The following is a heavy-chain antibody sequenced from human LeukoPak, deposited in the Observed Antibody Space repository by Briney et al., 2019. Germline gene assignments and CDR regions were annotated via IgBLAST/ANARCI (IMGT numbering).Heavy chain of an antibody. D-gene: IGHD3-22*01. CDR1: GFTFDDYA. CDR3: ARGPYDSSGYYYTSYFQH. J-gene: IGHJ1*01. V-gene: IGHV3-43*02. Sequence: GGSLRLSCVASGFTFDDYAMHWVRQAPGKGLEWVSLISGDSYRTDYADSVKGRFTISRDNAKNSLYLQMNSLRAEDTALYYCARGPYDSSGYYYTSYFQHWGQGTLVTVSS. CDR2: ISGDSYRT.